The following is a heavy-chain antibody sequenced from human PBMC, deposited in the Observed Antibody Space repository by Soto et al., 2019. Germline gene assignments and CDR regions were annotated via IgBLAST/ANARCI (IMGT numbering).Heavy chain of an antibody. CDR1: GGSISSYY. CDR3: ARDKQWQHSYGMDV. Sequence: SETLSLTCTVSGGSISSYYWSWIRQPPGKGLEWIGYIYYSGSTNYNPSLKSRVTISVDTSKNQFSLKLSSVTAADTAVYYCARDKQWQHSYGMDVWGQGTTVTVSS. J-gene: IGHJ6*02. D-gene: IGHD6-19*01. CDR2: IYYSGST. V-gene: IGHV4-59*01.